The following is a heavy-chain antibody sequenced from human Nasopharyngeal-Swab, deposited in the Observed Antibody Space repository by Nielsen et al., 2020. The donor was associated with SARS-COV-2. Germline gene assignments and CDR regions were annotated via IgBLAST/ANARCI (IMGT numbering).Heavy chain of an antibody. CDR3: AKLDIGGWLGSTTGYFDY. J-gene: IGHJ4*02. D-gene: IGHD2/OR15-2a*01. Sequence: SVKVSCKASGGTFSSYAISWVRQAPGQGLEWMGGIIPIFGTANYAQKFQGRVTITAEESTSTAYMELSSLRAEDTAVYFCAKLDIGGWLGSTTGYFDYWGQGTLVTVSS. V-gene: IGHV1-69*13. CDR2: IIPIFGTA. CDR1: GGTFSSYA.